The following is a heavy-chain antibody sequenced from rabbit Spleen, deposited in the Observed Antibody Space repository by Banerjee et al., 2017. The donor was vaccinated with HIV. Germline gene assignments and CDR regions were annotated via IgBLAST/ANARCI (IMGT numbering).Heavy chain of an antibody. V-gene: IGHV1S40*01. D-gene: IGHD1-1*01. J-gene: IGHJ6*01. Sequence: QSLEESGGDLVKPGASLTLTCTASGVSFTISSYMCWVRQAPGKGLEWIACIDSGSSGFTYFATWTKGRFTISKTSSTTVTLQLNSLTAADTATYFCARDSSSSFSSYGMDLWGQGTLVTVS. CDR1: GVSFTISSY. CDR2: IDSGSSGFT. CDR3: ARDSSSSFSSYGMDL.